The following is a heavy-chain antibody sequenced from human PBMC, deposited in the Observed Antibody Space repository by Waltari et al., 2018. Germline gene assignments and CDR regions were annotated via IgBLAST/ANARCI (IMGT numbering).Heavy chain of an antibody. CDR3: ARVRAPGGKSLYFDV. J-gene: IGHJ4*02. D-gene: IGHD2-8*02. Sequence: WVRQSPGKGLEWLSSITMIANSIYYADSVKGRFTISRDNAKYALYLQINSLRADDTGLYYCARVRAPGGKSLYFDVWGQGTPVTVSS. CDR2: ITMIANSI. V-gene: IGHV3-48*03.